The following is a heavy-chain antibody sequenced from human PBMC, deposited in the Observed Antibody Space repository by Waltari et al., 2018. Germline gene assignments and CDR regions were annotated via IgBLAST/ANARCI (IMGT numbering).Heavy chain of an antibody. CDR3: ARLRHSYDLVTLFDY. Sequence: QVQLQESGPGLVKPSETLSLTCNVAGAPITDYYWSWVRQPPGKGLEWIAYISYTGRTSYNPSLKRRVTISVNTPKSQFALKLNSVTAADTAVYFCARLRHSYDLVTLFDYWGQGALVTVSS. J-gene: IGHJ4*02. CDR2: ISYTGRT. V-gene: IGHV4-59*08. CDR1: GAPITDYY. D-gene: IGHD5-18*01.